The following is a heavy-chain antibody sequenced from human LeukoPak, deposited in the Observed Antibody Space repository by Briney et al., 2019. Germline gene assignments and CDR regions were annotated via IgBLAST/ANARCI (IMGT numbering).Heavy chain of an antibody. CDR3: ARGPPWDWSGPYYFDY. CDR1: GFTFSSYW. CDR2: IKQDGSEK. V-gene: IGHV3-7*01. D-gene: IGHD3/OR15-3a*01. Sequence: GGSLRLSCAASGFTFSSYWMSWVRQAPGKGLEWVANIKQDGSEKYYVDSVKGRFTISRDNAKNSLYLQMNSLRAEDTAVYYCARGPPWDWSGPYYFDYWGQGTLVTVSS. J-gene: IGHJ4*02.